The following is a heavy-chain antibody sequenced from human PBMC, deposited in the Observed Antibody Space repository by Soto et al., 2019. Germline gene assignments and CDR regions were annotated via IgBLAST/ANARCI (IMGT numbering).Heavy chain of an antibody. J-gene: IGHJ4*02. CDR1: GFAFSDYY. Sequence: QVQLVESGGGLVKPGGSLRLSCVASGFAFSDYYMTWIRQAPGKGLEWISYISPTGTQAVYADCLRGRFTTSRDNAKNSPYLQINHLRAKDTAVYYCGRDHWVGAPVDNWGQGTLVTVSS. D-gene: IGHD1-26*01. CDR3: GRDHWVGAPVDN. CDR2: ISPTGTQA. V-gene: IGHV3-11*06.